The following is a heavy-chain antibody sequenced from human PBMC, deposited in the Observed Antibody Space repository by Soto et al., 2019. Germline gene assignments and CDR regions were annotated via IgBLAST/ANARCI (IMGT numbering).Heavy chain of an antibody. J-gene: IGHJ6*02. V-gene: IGHV4-39*02. CDR2: IFYSWST. Sequence: QLQLQESGPGLLKPSETLSLTCTVSGGSISSSTYYWGWIRQPPGKGMEWIGNIFYSWSTFYNPSRRRRFTMAVVPSRLPFSLKLSSVGAADTAVYYCARDPRGGGMDVWGQGTTVTVSS. CDR3: ARDPRGGGMDV. D-gene: IGHD2-15*01. CDR1: GGSISSSTYY.